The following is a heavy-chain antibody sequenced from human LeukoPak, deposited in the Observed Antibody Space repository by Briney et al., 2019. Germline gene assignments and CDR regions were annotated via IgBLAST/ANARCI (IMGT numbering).Heavy chain of an antibody. D-gene: IGHD2-2*01. V-gene: IGHV3-53*01. CDR2: IYNDGST. CDR3: ARDLMYRGYFDL. J-gene: IGHJ2*01. Sequence: QSGGSLRLSCAASGFSVSTDHMSWVRQAPGKGLEWVSVIYNDGSTYYADTVKGRFTISRDNSKNTVDLLVNSLTAEDTAVYYCARDLMYRGYFDLWGRGTLVTVSS. CDR1: GFSVSTDH.